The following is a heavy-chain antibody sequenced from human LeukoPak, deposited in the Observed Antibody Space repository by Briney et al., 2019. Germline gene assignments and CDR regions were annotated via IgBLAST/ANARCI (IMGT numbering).Heavy chain of an antibody. CDR1: GYQFFGHW. V-gene: IGHV5-51*01. CDR3: ARYGAPSLRGNWFDT. J-gene: IGHJ5*02. D-gene: IGHD1-26*01. CDR2: IYPDDSKT. Sequence: GESLKISCYGSGYQFFGHWIVWVRQMPGKGLEWMGIIYPDDSKTTYSPSFQGQVTISADKSISTAYLQWSSLKVSDTAIYYCARYGAPSLRGNWFDTWGQGTLVTVSS.